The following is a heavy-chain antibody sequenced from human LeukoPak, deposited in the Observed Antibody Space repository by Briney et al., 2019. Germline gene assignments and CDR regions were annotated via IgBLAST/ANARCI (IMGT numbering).Heavy chain of an antibody. D-gene: IGHD1-14*01. CDR2: IYYSGST. CDR1: GGSISSSSYY. CDR3: ARDLPEADY. J-gene: IGHJ4*02. V-gene: IGHV4-39*07. Sequence: SETLSLTCTVSGGSISSSSYYWGWIRQPPGRGLEWIGSIYYSGSTYYNPSLKSRVTISVDTSKNQFSLKLSSVTAADTAVYYCARDLPEADYWGQGTLVTVSS.